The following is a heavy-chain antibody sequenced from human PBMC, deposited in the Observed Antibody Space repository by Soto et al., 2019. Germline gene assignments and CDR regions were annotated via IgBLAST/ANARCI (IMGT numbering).Heavy chain of an antibody. V-gene: IGHV1-69*06. CDR2: IIPIFGTA. Sequence: QVQLVQSGAEVKKPGSSVKVSCKASGGTFSSYAISWVRQAPGQGLEWMGGIIPIFGTANYAQKFQGRVTITADKSTSTAYMELSSLRSEDTAGYYCAREVMATNPHYYCMDVWGQGTTVTVSS. D-gene: IGHD2-21*01. CDR3: AREVMATNPHYYCMDV. CDR1: GGTFSSYA. J-gene: IGHJ6*02.